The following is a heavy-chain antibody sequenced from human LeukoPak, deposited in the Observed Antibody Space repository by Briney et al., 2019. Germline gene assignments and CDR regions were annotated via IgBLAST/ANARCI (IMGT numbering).Heavy chain of an antibody. CDR1: GFTFSSYS. D-gene: IGHD6-19*01. V-gene: IGHV3-21*01. CDR3: ARDRGDSGWYYFDY. Sequence: GGSLRLSCAASGFTFSSYSMNWVRQAPGKGLEWVSSISSSSSYIYYADSVKGRFTISRDNAKNSLYLQMNSLRAEDTAVYYCARDRGDSGWYYFDYWGQGTLVTVSS. CDR2: ISSSSSYI. J-gene: IGHJ4*02.